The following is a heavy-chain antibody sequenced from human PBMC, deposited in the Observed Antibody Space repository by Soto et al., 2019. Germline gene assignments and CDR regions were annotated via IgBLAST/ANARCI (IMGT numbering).Heavy chain of an antibody. CDR1: GLTFSNAW. J-gene: IGHJ4*02. CDR2: IKSRTDGGTT. CDR3: TTQYYYDSSGSFLS. Sequence: EVQLVESGGGLVKPGGSLRLSCAVSGLTFSNAWMTWVRQAPGEGLEWVGRIKSRTDGGTTDFAAPVTGRFTISGDDSKNTLYLQMNSLKTEDTAVYYCTTQYYYDSSGSFLSWGQGTLVTVAS. V-gene: IGHV3-15*01. D-gene: IGHD3-22*01.